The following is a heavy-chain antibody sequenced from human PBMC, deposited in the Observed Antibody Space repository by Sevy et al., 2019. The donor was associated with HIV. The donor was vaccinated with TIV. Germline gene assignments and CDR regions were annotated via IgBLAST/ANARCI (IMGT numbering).Heavy chain of an antibody. D-gene: IGHD3-10*01. CDR3: AREIINEKGVYFDY. CDR1: GYTFTSYW. V-gene: IGHV5-51*01. Sequence: GESLKISCKGSGYTFTSYWIGWVRQMPGKGLEWMGIIFPGDSDTRYSPSFQGQVTISADKSITTAYLQWSSLKASDSAMYYCAREIINEKGVYFDYWGQGTLVTVSS. CDR2: IFPGDSDT. J-gene: IGHJ4*02.